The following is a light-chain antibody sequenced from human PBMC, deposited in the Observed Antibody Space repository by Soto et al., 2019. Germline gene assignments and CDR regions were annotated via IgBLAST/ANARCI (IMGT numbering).Light chain of an antibody. CDR1: SSDVGAYNY. CDR3: SSYTSSSTPLYV. J-gene: IGLJ1*01. Sequence: QSVLTQPASVSGSPGQSITISCTGTSSDVGAYNYVSWYQQHPGKAPKLMIYDVTNRPSGVSNRLSGSKSGNTASLTISGLQAEDEADYYCSSYTSSSTPLYVFGTGTKVTVL. V-gene: IGLV2-14*01. CDR2: DVT.